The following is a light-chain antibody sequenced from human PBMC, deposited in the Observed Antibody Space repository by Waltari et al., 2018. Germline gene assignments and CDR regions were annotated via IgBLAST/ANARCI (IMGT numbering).Light chain of an antibody. Sequence: QAGLTQPPSVSKGLRQTATLTCTGHTNNVANQGAPWLQQHQGHPPKLLSYRNNNRPSGISERFSASRSGNTASLTITGLQPEDEADYYCSAWDSSLSAWVFGGGTRLTVL. V-gene: IGLV10-54*04. CDR1: TNNVANQG. J-gene: IGLJ2*01. CDR3: SAWDSSLSAWV. CDR2: RNN.